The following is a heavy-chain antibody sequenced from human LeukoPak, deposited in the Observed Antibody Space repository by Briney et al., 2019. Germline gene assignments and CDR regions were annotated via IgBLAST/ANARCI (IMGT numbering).Heavy chain of an antibody. J-gene: IGHJ4*02. CDR3: AKEGLRGIVVVPAAMPYRAFDY. Sequence: PTGGSLRLSCAASEFSVGSNYMTWVRQAPGKGLEWVAFIRYDGSNKYYADSVKGRFTISRDNSKNTLYLQMNSLRAEDTAVYYCAKEGLRGIVVVPAAMPYRAFDYWGQGTLVTVSS. D-gene: IGHD2-2*01. V-gene: IGHV3-30*02. CDR2: IRYDGSNK. CDR1: EFSVGSNY.